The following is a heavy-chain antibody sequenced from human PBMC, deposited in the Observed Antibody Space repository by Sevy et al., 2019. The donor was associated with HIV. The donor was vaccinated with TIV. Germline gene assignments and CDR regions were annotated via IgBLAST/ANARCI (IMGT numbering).Heavy chain of an antibody. J-gene: IGHJ4*02. V-gene: IGHV4-59*08. CDR1: DDSTNSYY. CDR3: ARGAVVIGTAATPVLDF. D-gene: IGHD2-2*01. CDR2: IYNNIGST. Sequence: SETLSLTCSVSDDSTNSYYWSWIRQPPGKGLEWIGYIYNNIGSTSYNPSLTSRVTISVDTSKNHFSLKLTSVTAADTAIYYCARGAVVIGTAATPVLDFWGLGSLVTVSS.